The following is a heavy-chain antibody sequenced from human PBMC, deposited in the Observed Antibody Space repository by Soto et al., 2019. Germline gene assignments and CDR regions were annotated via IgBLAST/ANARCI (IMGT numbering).Heavy chain of an antibody. D-gene: IGHD6-13*01. Sequence: PSETLSLTCTVSGGSISSGGYYWSWIRQHPGKGLEWIGYIYYSGSTYYNPSLKSRVTISVYTSKNQFSLKLSSVTAADTAVYYCARSQQLVHYYYYYGMDVWGQGTTVTVSS. V-gene: IGHV4-31*03. CDR3: ARSQQLVHYYYYYGMDV. CDR2: IYYSGST. CDR1: GGSISSGGYY. J-gene: IGHJ6*02.